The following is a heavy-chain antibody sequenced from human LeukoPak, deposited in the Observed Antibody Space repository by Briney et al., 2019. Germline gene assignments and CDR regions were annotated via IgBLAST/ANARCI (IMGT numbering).Heavy chain of an antibody. J-gene: IGHJ3*02. Sequence: GGSLRLSCAASGFTFSTYTMNWVRQAPGKGLEWVSYISSSSGTIYYADSVKGRFTISRDNDKNSLYLQMNSLRAEDTAVYYCARDWSPYKAFDIWGQGTMVTVSS. V-gene: IGHV3-48*01. D-gene: IGHD5-24*01. CDR3: ARDWSPYKAFDI. CDR1: GFTFSTYT. CDR2: ISSSSGTI.